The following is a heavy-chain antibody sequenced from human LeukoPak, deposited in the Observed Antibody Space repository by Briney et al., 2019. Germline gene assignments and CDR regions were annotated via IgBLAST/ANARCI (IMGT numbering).Heavy chain of an antibody. CDR2: INSDGSTT. D-gene: IGHD3-22*01. CDR3: ARGTKGYYYFDY. J-gene: IGHJ4*02. Sequence: GGYLRLSCAASGFTFSSYWTHWVRQAPGKGVVWVSRINSDGSTTNYADSVKGRFTISRDNAKDTLYLQMNSLRAEDTAVYYCARGTKGYYYFDYWGQGTLVTVSS. V-gene: IGHV3-74*01. CDR1: GFTFSSYW.